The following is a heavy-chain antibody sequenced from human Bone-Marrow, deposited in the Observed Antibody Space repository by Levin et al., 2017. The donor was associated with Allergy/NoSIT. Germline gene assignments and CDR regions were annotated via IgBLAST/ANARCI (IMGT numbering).Heavy chain of an antibody. D-gene: IGHD2-8*01. CDR2: ISGGGDRT. Sequence: AGGSLRLSCAASGFIFSNYAMTWVRQAPGKGLEWVSAISGGGDRTYYADSAKGRFTISRDNSKNTLYLQMNTLRAEDSAVYYCAKAVAPGMVYATSMDVWGQGTTVNVSS. J-gene: IGHJ6*02. V-gene: IGHV3-23*01. CDR3: AKAVAPGMVYATSMDV. CDR1: GFIFSNYA.